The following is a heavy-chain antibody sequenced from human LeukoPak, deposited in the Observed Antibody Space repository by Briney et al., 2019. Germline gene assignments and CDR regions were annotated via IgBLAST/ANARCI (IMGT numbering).Heavy chain of an antibody. CDR3: AKEMKPWMHFDY. D-gene: IGHD5-12*01. J-gene: IGHJ4*02. V-gene: IGHV3-30*18. CDR2: ISHDGSNT. CDR1: GFTFSRSA. Sequence: PGRSLRLSCAASGFTFSRSAVHWVRQAPGKGLEWVAVISHDGSNTDYTDSVKGRFTISRDNSKNTLYLQMNSLRAEDTAVYYCAKEMKPWMHFDYWGQGTLVTVSP.